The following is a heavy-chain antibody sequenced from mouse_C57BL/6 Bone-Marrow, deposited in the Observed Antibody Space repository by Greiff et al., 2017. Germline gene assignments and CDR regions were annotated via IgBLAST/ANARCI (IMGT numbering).Heavy chain of an antibody. CDR3: ARQGYDYLDY. CDR2: ISSGGSYT. D-gene: IGHD2-3*01. V-gene: IGHV5-6*01. Sequence: EVKLVESGGDLVKPGGSLKLSCAASGFTFSSYGMSWVRQTPDKRLEWVATISSGGSYTYYPDNVKGRFTISIDNAKNTMYLQMSSLTSEDTAMYYCARQGYDYLDYWGQGTTLTVSS. CDR1: GFTFSSYG. J-gene: IGHJ2*01.